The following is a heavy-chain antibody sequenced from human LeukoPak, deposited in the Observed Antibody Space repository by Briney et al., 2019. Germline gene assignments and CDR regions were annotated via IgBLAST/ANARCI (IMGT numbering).Heavy chain of an antibody. CDR3: ARDPYYDSSGYRLYGMDV. CDR1: GFTVSSNY. D-gene: IGHD3-22*01. CDR2: IYSGGST. V-gene: IGHV3-53*01. Sequence: GGSLRLSCAASGFTVSSNYMSWVRQAPGKGLEWVSVIYSGGSTYYADSVKGRFTISRDNSKNTLYLQMNSLRAEDTAVYYCARDPYYDSSGYRLYGMDVWGQGTTVTVSS. J-gene: IGHJ6*02.